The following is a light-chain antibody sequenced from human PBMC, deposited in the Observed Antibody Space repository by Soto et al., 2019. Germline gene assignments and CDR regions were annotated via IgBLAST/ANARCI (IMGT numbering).Light chain of an antibody. CDR2: KAS. CDR1: QTISSW. V-gene: IGKV1-5*03. CDR3: QHYNSYSEA. Sequence: DIQMNQSPSTLSGSVGDRVTITCRASQTISSWLAWYQQKPGKAPKLLIYKASTLKSGVPSRFSGSGSGTEFTLTVSSLQPYDFATYYCQHYNSYSEAFGKGTKVELK. J-gene: IGKJ1*01.